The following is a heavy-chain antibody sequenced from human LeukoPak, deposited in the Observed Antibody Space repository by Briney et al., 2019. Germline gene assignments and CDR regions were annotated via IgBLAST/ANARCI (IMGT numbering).Heavy chain of an antibody. V-gene: IGHV1-2*02. CDR2: INPNSGGT. J-gene: IGHJ5*02. D-gene: IGHD1-26*01. CDR3: ARAFSGTTQWFDP. Sequence: ASVKVSCKASGYTFTGSYMHWVRQAPGQGLEWMGWINPNSGGTNYAQKFQGRVTMTRDTSISTAYMELSRLRSDDTAVYYCARAFSGTTQWFDPWGQGTLVTVSS. CDR1: GYTFTGSY.